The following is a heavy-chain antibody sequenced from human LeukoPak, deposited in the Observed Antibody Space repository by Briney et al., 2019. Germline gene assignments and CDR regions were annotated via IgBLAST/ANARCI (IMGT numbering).Heavy chain of an antibody. Sequence: PGGSLRLSCIASGFTFTRYAMHWVRQAPGKGLEWVSSISSSSSYIYYADSVKGRFTISRDNAKNSLYLQMNSLRAEDTAVYYCARDGHSGYWGQGTLVTVSS. J-gene: IGHJ4*02. V-gene: IGHV3-21*01. CDR1: GFTFTRYA. D-gene: IGHD1-26*01. CDR2: ISSSSSYI. CDR3: ARDGHSGY.